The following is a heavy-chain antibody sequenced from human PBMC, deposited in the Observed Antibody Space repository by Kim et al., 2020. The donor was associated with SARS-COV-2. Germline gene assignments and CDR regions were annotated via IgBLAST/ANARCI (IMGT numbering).Heavy chain of an antibody. CDR3: AREGLYCSSTSCYNMGRTYDYSYYMDV. Sequence: SETLSLTCAVYGGSFSGYYWSWIRQPPGKGLEWIGEINHSGSTNYNPSLKSRVTISVDTSKNQFSLKLSSVTAADTAVYYCAREGLYCSSTSCYNMGRTYDYSYYMDVWGKGTTVTVSS. V-gene: IGHV4-34*01. CDR1: GGSFSGYY. J-gene: IGHJ6*03. CDR2: INHSGST. D-gene: IGHD2-2*02.